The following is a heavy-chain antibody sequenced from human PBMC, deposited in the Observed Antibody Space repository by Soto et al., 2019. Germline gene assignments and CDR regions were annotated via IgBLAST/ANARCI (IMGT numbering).Heavy chain of an antibody. J-gene: IGHJ4*02. CDR1: GFTLSSYA. CDR3: AKDRYSSSRIFDY. D-gene: IGHD6-19*01. Sequence: HPGGSLRLSCAASGFTLSSYAMSWVRQAPGKGLEWVAAISGSGTSTYYADSVKGRFTISKDNSKNTLYLQMNSLRAEDTAVYYCAKDRYSSSRIFDYWGQGTLVTAPQ. V-gene: IGHV3-23*01. CDR2: ISGSGTST.